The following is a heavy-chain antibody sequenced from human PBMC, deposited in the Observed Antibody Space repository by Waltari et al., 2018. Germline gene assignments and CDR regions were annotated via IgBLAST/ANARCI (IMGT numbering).Heavy chain of an antibody. CDR3: TRDGVRAGIVDQ. V-gene: IGHV1-2*02. CDR1: GYTFTGYY. Sequence: QVQLLQSGAEVMKPGSSLQVSCKASGYTFTGYYMHWVRQAPGQGLEWLGWIDPHSGGTNYAQKFQGRVNMTRDMSISTGYMELSRLTSADTAVYFCTRDGVRAGIVDQWGQGTLVTVSS. CDR2: IDPHSGGT. J-gene: IGHJ4*02. D-gene: IGHD3-22*01.